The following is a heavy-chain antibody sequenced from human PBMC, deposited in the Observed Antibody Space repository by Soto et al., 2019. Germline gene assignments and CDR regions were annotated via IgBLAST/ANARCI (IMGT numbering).Heavy chain of an antibody. CDR1: GGSISSDDYY. CDR2: IYFSGSA. J-gene: IGHJ6*02. V-gene: IGHV4-30-4*01. CDR3: ARGLHSYSSGNDPSHYGMDV. D-gene: IGHD3-10*01. Sequence: KPSETLSLTCTVSGGSISSDDYYWSWIRQPPGKGLEWIGYIYFSGSAYDNPSPKSRLTVSVDTSKNQFSLNLSSVTAADTAVYYCARGLHSYSSGNDPSHYGMDVWGQGTTVTVSS.